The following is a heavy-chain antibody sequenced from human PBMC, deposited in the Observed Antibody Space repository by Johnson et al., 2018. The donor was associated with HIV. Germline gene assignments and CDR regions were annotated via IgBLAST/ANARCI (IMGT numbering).Heavy chain of an antibody. J-gene: IGHJ3*02. CDR2: IRWDGAIT. Sequence: VQLVESGGVVVQPGGSLRLSCAASGFTFDDYAMHWVRQAPGNGLEWVSLIRWDGAITHYADSVKGRFTISRDNSRNSLYLQMKSLRPEDTALYYCARAEIYGGGVGDFACDIWGRGTMVIVSS. CDR3: ARAEIYGGGVGDFACDI. D-gene: IGHD3-10*01. CDR1: GFTFDDYA. V-gene: IGHV3-43D*03.